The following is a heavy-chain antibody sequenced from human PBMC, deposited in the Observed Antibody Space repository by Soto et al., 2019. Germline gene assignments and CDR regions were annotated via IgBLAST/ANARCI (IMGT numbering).Heavy chain of an antibody. CDR2: IGGSGGNR. CDR1: GFTFNAYA. Sequence: DVQLLESGGGLVQPGGSLRLSCAASGFTFNAYAMTWVRQAPGKGLEWVSAIGGSGGNRYYAGSVRGRFTISRDNSKDTVDLQMNSLRVEDTAVYYCARVASAYIKSVDHWGQGILVSVSS. CDR3: ARVASAYIKSVDH. D-gene: IGHD4-4*01. J-gene: IGHJ4*02. V-gene: IGHV3-23*01.